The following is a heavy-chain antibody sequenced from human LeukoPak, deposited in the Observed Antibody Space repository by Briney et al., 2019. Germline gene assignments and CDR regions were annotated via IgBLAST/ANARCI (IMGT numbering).Heavy chain of an antibody. J-gene: IGHJ5*02. CDR3: ASWDSSGYYDDWFDP. Sequence: ASVKVSCKASGYTFTGYYMHWVRQAPGQGLEWMGWINPNSGGTNYAQKFQGRVTMTRDTSISTAYMELSRLRSDDTAVYYCASWDSSGYYDDWFDPWGQGTLVTVSS. CDR1: GYTFTGYY. CDR2: INPNSGGT. V-gene: IGHV1-2*02. D-gene: IGHD3-22*01.